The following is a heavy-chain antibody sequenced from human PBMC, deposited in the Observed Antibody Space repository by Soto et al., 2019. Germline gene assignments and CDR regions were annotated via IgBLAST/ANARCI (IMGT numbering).Heavy chain of an antibody. V-gene: IGHV4-34*01. Sequence: LSLTCAVYGGSFSGHSWTWIRQSPGKGLEWIGDINHSGRVNYSPFLKSRVTISLDTSKNQFSLTLSAVTAADTAMYYCSTRAYDTNGYYRFDPWGQGTLVTVSS. CDR2: INHSGRV. CDR1: GGSFSGHS. J-gene: IGHJ5*01. CDR3: STRAYDTNGYYRFDP. D-gene: IGHD3-22*01.